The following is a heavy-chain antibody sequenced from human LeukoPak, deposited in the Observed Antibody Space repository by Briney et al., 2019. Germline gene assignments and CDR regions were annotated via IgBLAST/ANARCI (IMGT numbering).Heavy chain of an antibody. CDR1: GFTFSSYA. Sequence: GGSLRLSCAASGFTFSSYAMSWVRQAPGKGLEWVSAISGSGGSTYYADSVKGRFTISRDNSKNTLYLQMNSLRVEDTAIYFCAKDANYFDSGSYYRNNWFDPWGQGTLVTVSS. CDR3: AKDANYFDSGSYYRNNWFDP. V-gene: IGHV3-23*01. CDR2: ISGSGGST. D-gene: IGHD3-10*01. J-gene: IGHJ5*02.